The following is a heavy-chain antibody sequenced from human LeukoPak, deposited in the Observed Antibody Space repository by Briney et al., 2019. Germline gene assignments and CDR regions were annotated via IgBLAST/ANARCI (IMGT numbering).Heavy chain of an antibody. CDR1: GGTFSSYA. J-gene: IGHJ4*02. Sequence: SVKVSCKASGGTFSSYAISWVRQAPGQGLEWMGGIIPIFGTANYAQRFQGRVTITTDESTSTAYMELSGPRSEDTAVYYCARGSQDSSGYYYVGFDYWGQGTLVTVSS. D-gene: IGHD3-22*01. CDR2: IIPIFGTA. V-gene: IGHV1-69*05. CDR3: ARGSQDSSGYYYVGFDY.